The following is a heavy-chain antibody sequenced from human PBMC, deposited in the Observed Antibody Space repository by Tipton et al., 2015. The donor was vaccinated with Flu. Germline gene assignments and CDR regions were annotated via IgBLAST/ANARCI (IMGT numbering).Heavy chain of an antibody. Sequence: SLRLSCAASGFTFSNHWMSWVRQAPGKGLEWVANMHPVGSEKYYVDSVKGRFTISRDNDKNSLYLEMNGLRAEDTAVYYCARDHMARRGSIDYDSSGYGRYYYYYGMDVWGQGTTVTVSS. CDR1: GFTFSNHW. J-gene: IGHJ6*02. CDR3: ARDHMARRGSIDYDSSGYGRYYYYYGMDV. V-gene: IGHV3-7*01. CDR2: MHPVGSEK. D-gene: IGHD3-22*01.